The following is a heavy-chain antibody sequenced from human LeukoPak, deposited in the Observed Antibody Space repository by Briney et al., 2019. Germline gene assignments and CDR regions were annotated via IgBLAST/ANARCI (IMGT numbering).Heavy chain of an antibody. D-gene: IGHD2-2*01. CDR3: AREASLYCSGNNCYWAFDL. CDR1: GFTFSNYW. J-gene: IGHJ5*02. V-gene: IGHV3-7*01. Sequence: GGSLRLSCAASGFTFSNYWMSWLRQAPGQGLEWVANIKQDESKRYYVGFVKGRFTISRDNAKNSLYLQMNSLRAEDTAVYYCAREASLYCSGNNCYWAFDLWGQGTLFTVSS. CDR2: IKQDESKR.